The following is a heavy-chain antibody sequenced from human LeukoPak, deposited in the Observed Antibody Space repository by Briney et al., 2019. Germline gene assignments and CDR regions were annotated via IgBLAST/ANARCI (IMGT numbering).Heavy chain of an antibody. J-gene: IGHJ5*01. V-gene: IGHV3-7*04. CDR1: GFTFSSYW. CDR3: ARGGRPDS. D-gene: IGHD1-26*01. CDR2: IKQDGSEK. Sequence: GGSLRLSCAASGFTFSSYWMSWVRQAPGKGLEWVANIKQDGSEKNYVDSVKGRFTISRDNDNNSLYLHMNSLRVDDTAFYFCARGGRPDSWGQGTLVTVSS.